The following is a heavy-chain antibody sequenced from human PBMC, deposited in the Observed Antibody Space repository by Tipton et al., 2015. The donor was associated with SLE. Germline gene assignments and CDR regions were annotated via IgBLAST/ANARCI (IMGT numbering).Heavy chain of an antibody. V-gene: IGHV4-34*01. CDR1: GGSFSGYY. D-gene: IGHD3-16*02. CDR2: INHSGST. J-gene: IGHJ4*02. CDR3: ARFRIESYFDY. Sequence: GLVKPSETLSLTCAVYGGSFSGYYWSWVRQPPGKGLEWIGEINHSGSTNYNPSLKSRVTISVDTSKNQFSLKLSSVTAADTAVYYCARFRIESYFDYWGQGTLVTVSS.